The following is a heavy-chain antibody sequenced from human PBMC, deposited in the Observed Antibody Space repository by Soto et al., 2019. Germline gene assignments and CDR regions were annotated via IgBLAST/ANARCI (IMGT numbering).Heavy chain of an antibody. CDR2: IYYSGST. Sequence: QLQLQESGPGLVKPSETLSLTCTVSGGSISSSSYYWGWIRQPPGKGLEWIGSIYYSGSTYYNPSLKSRVTISVDTSKNQFSLKLSSVTAADTAVYYCARLLVVAAPFDYWGQGTLVTVSS. V-gene: IGHV4-39*01. J-gene: IGHJ4*02. CDR3: ARLLVVAAPFDY. CDR1: GGSISSSSYY. D-gene: IGHD2-15*01.